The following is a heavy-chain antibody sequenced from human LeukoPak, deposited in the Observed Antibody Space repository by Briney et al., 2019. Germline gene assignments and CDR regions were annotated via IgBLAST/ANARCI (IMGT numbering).Heavy chain of an antibody. CDR1: GGSISSYY. CDR3: AREGYSYGYRGVDY. J-gene: IGHJ4*02. Sequence: SETLSLTCTVSGGSISSYYWSWIRQPAGKGLEWIGRIYTSGSTNYNPSLKSRVTMPVDTSKNQFSLKLSSVTAADTAVYYCAREGYSYGYRGVDYWGQGTLVTVSS. CDR2: IYTSGST. V-gene: IGHV4-4*07. D-gene: IGHD5-18*01.